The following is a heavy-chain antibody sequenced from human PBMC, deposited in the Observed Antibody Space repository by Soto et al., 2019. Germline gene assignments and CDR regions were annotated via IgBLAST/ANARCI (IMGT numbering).Heavy chain of an antibody. Sequence: ASVKVSCKASGGTFSSYAISWVRQAPGQGLEWMGGIIPIFGTANYAQKFQGRVTITADESTSTAYMELSSLRSEDTAVYYCAKQYQLLPEDDYYYYYYGMDVWGQGTTVTVSS. V-gene: IGHV1-69*13. CDR1: GGTFSSYA. CDR2: IIPIFGTA. J-gene: IGHJ6*02. CDR3: AKQYQLLPEDDYYYYYYGMDV. D-gene: IGHD2-2*01.